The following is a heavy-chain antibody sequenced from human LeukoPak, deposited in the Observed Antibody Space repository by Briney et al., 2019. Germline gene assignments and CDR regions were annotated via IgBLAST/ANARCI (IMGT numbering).Heavy chain of an antibody. J-gene: IGHJ4*02. V-gene: IGHV3-23*01. CDR3: AKNTSPWISGFDY. CDR1: GFTFSSYA. CDR2: ISGSGGST. Sequence: GGSLRLXCAASGFTFSSYAMSWGRQAPGKGLEWVSTISGSGGSTYYADSVKGRFTISRDNSKSTLYLHMNSLSAEDTAVYYSAKNTSPWISGFDYWGQGTLVTVSS. D-gene: IGHD3-10*01.